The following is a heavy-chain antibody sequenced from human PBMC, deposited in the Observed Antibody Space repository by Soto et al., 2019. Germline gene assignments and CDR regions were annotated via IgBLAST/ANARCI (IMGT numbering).Heavy chain of an antibody. CDR3: ARGRIQKISWPAKIYYYCGMDV. CDR2: IIPIFGTA. CDR1: GGTFSSYA. Sequence: QVQLVQSGAEVKKPGSSVKVSCKASGGTFSSYAISWVRQAPGQGLEWMGGIIPIFGTANDAQKFQGRVTITADESTSTAYMELSSLRSEDTAVYYCARGRIQKISWPAKIYYYCGMDVWGQGTTVTVSS. D-gene: IGHD5-18*01. J-gene: IGHJ6*02. V-gene: IGHV1-69*01.